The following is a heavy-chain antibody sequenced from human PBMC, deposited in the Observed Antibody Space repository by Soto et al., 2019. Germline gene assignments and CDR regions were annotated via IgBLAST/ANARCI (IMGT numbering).Heavy chain of an antibody. V-gene: IGHV4-34*01. Sequence: QVQLQQWGAGLLKPSETLSLTCAVYGGSFSGYQWSWIRQTPGKGLEWIGGINDSGDINYNPSLKRRVTSLVDSPKKQTSLRLSSVTAADTAVYYCARGLILWFGELSRRGGYYYYMDVWGKGTTVTVSS. CDR2: INDSGDI. D-gene: IGHD3-10*01. CDR1: GGSFSGYQ. CDR3: ARGLILWFGELSRRGGYYYYMDV. J-gene: IGHJ6*03.